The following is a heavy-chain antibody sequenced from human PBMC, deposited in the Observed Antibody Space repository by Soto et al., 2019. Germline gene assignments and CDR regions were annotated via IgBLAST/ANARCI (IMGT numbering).Heavy chain of an antibody. D-gene: IGHD3-22*01. CDR3: AREERDYLDSSGSLDY. CDR1: SGSISSGAYY. J-gene: IGHJ4*02. CDR2: IYYSGST. Sequence: TLSLTCTVSSGSISSGAYYWSWIRQHPGKGLEWIGYIYYSGSTYYNPSLKSRVTISVDTSKNQFSLKLSSVTAADTAVYYCAREERDYLDSSGSLDYWGQGTLVTVSS. V-gene: IGHV4-31*03.